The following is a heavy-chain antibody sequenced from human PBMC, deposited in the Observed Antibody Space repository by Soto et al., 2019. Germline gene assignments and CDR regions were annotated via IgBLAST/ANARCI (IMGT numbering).Heavy chain of an antibody. CDR3: ASARRDY. CDR2: INYDGKT. J-gene: IGHJ4*02. V-gene: IGHV4-34*01. Sequence: SETLSLTCGVSGGFFSADYWSWIRQAPGKGLEWIGEINYDGKTNYNPSLKSRVSISADTSMSQFSLRLNSVTAADTAIYYCASARRDYWGQGTLVSVSS. CDR1: GGFFSADY.